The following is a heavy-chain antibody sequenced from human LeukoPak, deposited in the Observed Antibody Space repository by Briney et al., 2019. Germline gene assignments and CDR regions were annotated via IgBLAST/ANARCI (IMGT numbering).Heavy chain of an antibody. D-gene: IGHD3-9*01. J-gene: IGHJ4*02. CDR1: GFAFNTQA. Sequence: GGSLRLSCVASGFAFNTQAMHWVRQAPGKGREWLAVMSLDGSSIYYADSVRGRFTISRDNSKNTLFLQMSSLRVEDTAVYYCARDRGKLRYLDLWGQGTLLTVSS. V-gene: IGHV3-30*15. CDR2: MSLDGSSI. CDR3: ARDRGKLRYLDL.